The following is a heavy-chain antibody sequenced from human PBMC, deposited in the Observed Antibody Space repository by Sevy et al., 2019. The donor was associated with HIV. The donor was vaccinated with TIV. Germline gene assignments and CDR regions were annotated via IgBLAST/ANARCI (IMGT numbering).Heavy chain of an antibody. CDR2: ISYDGRKK. J-gene: IGHJ4*02. CDR3: VGRGVDAYNVYFDL. CDR1: GFMFSYYA. D-gene: IGHD1-1*01. V-gene: IGHV3-30*03. Sequence: GGSLRLSCAASGFMFSYYAMHWVRQAPGKGLEGVAVISYDGRKKYYADSVKGRVTISRDDAKNSVYLEMKSLRDKDTALCSCVGRGVDAYNVYFDLWGQGTLVTVSS.